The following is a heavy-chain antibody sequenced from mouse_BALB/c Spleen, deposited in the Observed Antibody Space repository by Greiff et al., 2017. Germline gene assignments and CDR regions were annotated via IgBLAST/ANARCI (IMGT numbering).Heavy chain of an antibody. V-gene: IGHV5-12-2*01. Sequence: EVKVVESGGGLVQPGGSLKLSCAASGFTFSSYTMSWVRQTPEKRLEWVAYISNGGGSTYYPDTVKGRFTISRDNAKNTLYLQMSSLKSEDTAMYYCARDGSSYGFAYWGQGTLVTVSA. J-gene: IGHJ3*01. CDR3: ARDGSSYGFAY. D-gene: IGHD1-1*01. CDR1: GFTFSSYT. CDR2: ISNGGGST.